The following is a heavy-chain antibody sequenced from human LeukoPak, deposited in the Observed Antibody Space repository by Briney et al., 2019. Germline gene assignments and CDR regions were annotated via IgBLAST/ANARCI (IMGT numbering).Heavy chain of an antibody. J-gene: IGHJ4*02. Sequence: GVSLRLSCAASGFSFGGHYMSWMRQAPGKGPEWISYISGNGGDIAYADSVKGRFTISRDNAKNSLHLQMNSLRVEDTAVYHCVRHAGRTGGQWGQGTLIAVSS. CDR1: GFSFGGHY. V-gene: IGHV3-11*01. D-gene: IGHD3-10*01. CDR3: VRHAGRTGGQ. CDR2: ISGNGGDI.